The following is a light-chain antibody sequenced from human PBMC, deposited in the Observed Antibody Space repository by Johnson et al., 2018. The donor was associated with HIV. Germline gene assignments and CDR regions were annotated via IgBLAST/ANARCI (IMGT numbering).Light chain of an antibody. Sequence: QSVLTQPPSVSAAPGQKVTISCSGSSSNIGNNYLSWYQQLPGTAPKLLIYENNKRPSGIPDRFSASKSGTSATLGITGLQTGDEADYYCGTWDSSLSAYVFGTGTKVTVL. V-gene: IGLV1-51*02. CDR1: SSNIGNNY. CDR3: GTWDSSLSAYV. J-gene: IGLJ1*01. CDR2: ENN.